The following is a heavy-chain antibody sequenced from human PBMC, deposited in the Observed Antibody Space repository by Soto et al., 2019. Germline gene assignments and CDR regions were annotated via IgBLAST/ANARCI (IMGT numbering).Heavy chain of an antibody. J-gene: IGHJ5*02. Sequence: ASVKVSCKSSGYRFLYYPLHWVRQAPGQRLEWMGWINLGNGNTEYSQNFQDRVTITGDTSANTVYLELSSLRSDDTAIYYCAAEHMCCGRFYVNTFDPCGQGKVVTGS. CDR1: GYRFLYYP. CDR2: INLGNGNT. V-gene: IGHV1-3*01. CDR3: AAEHMCCGRFYVNTFDP. D-gene: IGHD2-15*01.